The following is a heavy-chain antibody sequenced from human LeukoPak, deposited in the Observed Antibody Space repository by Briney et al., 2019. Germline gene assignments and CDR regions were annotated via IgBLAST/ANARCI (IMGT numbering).Heavy chain of an antibody. CDR2: IYCSGNT. V-gene: IGHV4-39*07. Sequence: SETLSLTCTVSGGSISSSSYYWGWLRQPPGKGLEWIGSIYCSGNTYYNPSLESRVTVSVDTSMNQFSLRLTSVSPADTAVYYCARDVSSASFTYYYYYMDVWGKGTTVTVSS. D-gene: IGHD3-16*01. J-gene: IGHJ6*03. CDR1: GGSISSSSYY. CDR3: ARDVSSASFTYYYYYMDV.